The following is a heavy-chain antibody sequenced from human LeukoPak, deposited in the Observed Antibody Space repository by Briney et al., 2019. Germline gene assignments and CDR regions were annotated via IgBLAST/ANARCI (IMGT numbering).Heavy chain of an antibody. Sequence: GASVKVSCKASGYTFTGYYMHWVRQAPGQGLEWMGWINPNSGGTNYAQKFQGRVTMTRDTSTSTAYMELSRLRSDDTAVYYCAREELASGVNWFDPWGQGTLVTVSS. CDR2: INPNSGGT. CDR3: AREELASGVNWFDP. V-gene: IGHV1-2*02. J-gene: IGHJ5*02. CDR1: GYTFTGYY. D-gene: IGHD1-7*01.